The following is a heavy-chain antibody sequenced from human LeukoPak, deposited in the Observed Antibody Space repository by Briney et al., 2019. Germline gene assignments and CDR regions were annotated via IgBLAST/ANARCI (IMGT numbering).Heavy chain of an antibody. CDR3: ARDLGYGDPFDY. Sequence: PSETLSLTCTVSGGSISSYYWNWIRQPPGKGLEWIGYIYYSGSTNRNPSLKSRVTISVDTSKYQFSLKLISVTPADTAVYYCARDLGYGDPFDYWGQGTLVTVAS. J-gene: IGHJ4*02. CDR1: GGSISSYY. D-gene: IGHD4-17*01. CDR2: IYYSGST. V-gene: IGHV4-59*01.